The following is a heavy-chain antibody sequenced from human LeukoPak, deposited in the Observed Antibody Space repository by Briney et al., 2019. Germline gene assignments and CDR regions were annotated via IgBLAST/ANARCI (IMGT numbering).Heavy chain of an antibody. CDR3: ARVDTSWCSSDY. CDR2: IYYTGST. Sequence: PSETLSLTCTVSGASVSSGDYCWSWIRQPPGKGLEWIAYIYYTGSTNYNPSLKSRVTILLDTSKNQFSLKLSSVTAADTAVYYCARVDTSWCSSDYWGQGALVTVSS. V-gene: IGHV4-61*08. D-gene: IGHD4/OR15-4a*01. CDR1: GASVSSGDYC. J-gene: IGHJ4*02.